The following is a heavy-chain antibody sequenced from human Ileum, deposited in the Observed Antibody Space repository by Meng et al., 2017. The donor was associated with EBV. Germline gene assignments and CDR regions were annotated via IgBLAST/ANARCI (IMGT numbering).Heavy chain of an antibody. CDR1: GGSISGSNW. J-gene: IGHJ4*02. V-gene: IGHV4-4*02. D-gene: IGHD2-8*01. CDR3: ARNGEKYFEY. Sequence: QVQLQESGPGLVNPSGTLSLTCAVSGGSISGSNWWSWVRQSPEKGLEWIGEMSDSGITHYNPSLKSRVTISADKSNNQFSLKLSSVTSADTAVYYCARNGEKYFEYWGQGTLGTVSP. CDR2: MSDSGIT.